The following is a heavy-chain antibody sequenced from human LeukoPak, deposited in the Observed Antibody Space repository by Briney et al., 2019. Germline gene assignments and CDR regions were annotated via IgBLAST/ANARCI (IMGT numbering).Heavy chain of an antibody. D-gene: IGHD6-13*01. Sequence: PGGSLRLSCVASGFTFSNYGMHWVRQAPGKGLDWVAVMWYDGSYKYYADSVKGRFTISRENPKNTLYLQMDSLRAEDTGIYYCAKVVQYTASTGTGLDYWGQGTLVTVSS. CDR1: GFTFSNYG. V-gene: IGHV3-33*06. J-gene: IGHJ4*02. CDR3: AKVVQYTASTGTGLDY. CDR2: MWYDGSYK.